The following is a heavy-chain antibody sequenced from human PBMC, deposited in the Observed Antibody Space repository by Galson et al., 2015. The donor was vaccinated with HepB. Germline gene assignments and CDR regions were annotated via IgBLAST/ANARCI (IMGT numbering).Heavy chain of an antibody. CDR1: GFTFSNSW. CDR3: GRGPWRFDY. D-gene: IGHD5-12*01. CDR2: IKQDGTEK. Sequence: SLRLSCAASGFTFSNSWMTWVRQAPGKGLEWVANIKQDGTEKFYVDSVKGRFTISRDNAKNSLYVQMNGLRAEDTAVYYCGRGPWRFDYWGQGTLVTVSS. J-gene: IGHJ4*02. V-gene: IGHV3-7*03.